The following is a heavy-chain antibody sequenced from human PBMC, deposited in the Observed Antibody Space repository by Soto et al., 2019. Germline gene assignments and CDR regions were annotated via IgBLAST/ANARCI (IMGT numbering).Heavy chain of an antibody. Sequence: QVQLVESGGGVVQPGRSLRLSCAASGFTFSSYGMYWVRQAPGKGLEWVAVISYDGSNKYYADSVKGRFTISRDNSKNTLYLQMNSLRAEDTAVYYCAKPVEPLDGWLAYFDYWGQGTLVTVSS. CDR3: AKPVEPLDGWLAYFDY. D-gene: IGHD6-19*01. CDR1: GFTFSSYG. J-gene: IGHJ4*02. CDR2: ISYDGSNK. V-gene: IGHV3-30*18.